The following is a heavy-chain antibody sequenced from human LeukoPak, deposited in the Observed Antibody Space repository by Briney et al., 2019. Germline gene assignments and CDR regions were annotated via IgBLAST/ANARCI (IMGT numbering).Heavy chain of an antibody. Sequence: GGSLRLSCAASGFTFSSYSMNWVRQAPGKGLEWLSYISSGSSTMYYADSVKGRFTISRDNAKNLMYLQMHSLRAEDTAVYYCARGTYFYFDYWGQGTLVTVSS. J-gene: IGHJ4*02. V-gene: IGHV3-48*04. CDR3: ARGTYFYFDY. D-gene: IGHD3-10*01. CDR1: GFTFSSYS. CDR2: ISSGSSTM.